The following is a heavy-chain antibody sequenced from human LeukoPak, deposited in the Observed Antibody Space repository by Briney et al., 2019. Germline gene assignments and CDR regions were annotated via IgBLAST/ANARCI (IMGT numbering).Heavy chain of an antibody. CDR2: INPSGGST. CDR1: GGTFSSYA. D-gene: IGHD3-3*01. J-gene: IGHJ4*02. Sequence: ASVKVSCKASGGTFSSYAISWVRQAPGQGLEWMGIINPSGGSTSYAQKFQGRVTMTRDTSTSTVYMELSSLRSEDTAVYYCARVVPIFGVVTTYYFDYWGQGTLVTVSS. CDR3: ARVVPIFGVVTTYYFDY. V-gene: IGHV1-46*01.